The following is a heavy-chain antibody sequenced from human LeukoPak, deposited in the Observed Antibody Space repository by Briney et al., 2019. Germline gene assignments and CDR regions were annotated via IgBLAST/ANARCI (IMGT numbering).Heavy chain of an antibody. D-gene: IGHD5-12*01. CDR2: IYTSGCT. J-gene: IGHJ4*02. CDR3: ARDGGYSGYDYLAVGYYFDY. Sequence: SETLSLTCTVSGGSISSYYRSWIRQPAGKGLEWIGRIYTSGCTNYNPSLKSRVTMSVDTSKNQFSLKLSSVTAADTAVYYCARDGGYSGYDYLAVGYYFDYWGQGTLVTVSS. CDR1: GGSISSYY. V-gene: IGHV4-4*07.